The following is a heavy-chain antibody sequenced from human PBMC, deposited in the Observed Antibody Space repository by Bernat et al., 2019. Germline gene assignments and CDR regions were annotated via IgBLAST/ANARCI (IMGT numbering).Heavy chain of an antibody. CDR2: ISSSGSTI. D-gene: IGHD6-6*01. J-gene: IGHJ3*02. Sequence: EVQLVESGGGLVQPGGSLRLSCAASGFTFSSYEMNWVRQAPGKGLEWVSYISSSGSTIYYADSVKGRFNISGANAKNSLYLQMNSLRAEDTAVYYCARGARDIAAPHHDAFDIWGQGTMVTVSS. CDR3: ARGARDIAAPHHDAFDI. V-gene: IGHV3-48*03. CDR1: GFTFSSYE.